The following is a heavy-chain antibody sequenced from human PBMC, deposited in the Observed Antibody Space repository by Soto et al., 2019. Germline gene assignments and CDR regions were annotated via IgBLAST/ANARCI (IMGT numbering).Heavy chain of an antibody. CDR2: ISGSGGST. CDR3: AKLSGGSYYFDY. CDR1: GFTFSSYA. Sequence: GGSLRLSCAASGFTFSSYAMSWVRQAPGKGLEWVSAISGSGGSTYYADSVKDRFTISRDNSKNTLYLQMNSLRAEDMAVYYCAKLSGGSYYFDYWGQGTLVTVSS. J-gene: IGHJ4*02. D-gene: IGHD2-15*01. V-gene: IGHV3-23*01.